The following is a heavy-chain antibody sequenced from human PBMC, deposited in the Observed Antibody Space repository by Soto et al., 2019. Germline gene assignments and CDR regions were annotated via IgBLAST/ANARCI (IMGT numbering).Heavy chain of an antibody. V-gene: IGHV3-74*01. CDR3: ATAEVDY. J-gene: IGHJ4*02. Sequence: FLRLSCAASGFTFGNHWMHWVRQAPGKGLEWVSRMNSDGSTTNYADSVKGRFTVSRDNAKNTLYLQMNSLRAEDTAVYYCATAEVDYWGPGTLVTVSS. CDR2: MNSDGSTT. CDR1: GFTFGNHW.